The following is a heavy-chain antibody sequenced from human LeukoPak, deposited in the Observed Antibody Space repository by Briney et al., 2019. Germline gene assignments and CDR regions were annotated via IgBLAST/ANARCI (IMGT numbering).Heavy chain of an antibody. CDR3: AKNGDRGAYCTGGTCYPYFYYYMDV. V-gene: IGHV3-23*01. D-gene: IGHD2-15*01. Sequence: GGSLRLSCAASGITFSSYGMSWVRQAPGKGLEWVSSISSTGGTTYYADSVKGRFTVSRDNSKNTLYLQMNSLRAEDTAIYYCAKNGDRGAYCTGGTCYPYFYYYMDVWGKGTTVTI. CDR1: GITFSSYG. CDR2: ISSTGGTT. J-gene: IGHJ6*03.